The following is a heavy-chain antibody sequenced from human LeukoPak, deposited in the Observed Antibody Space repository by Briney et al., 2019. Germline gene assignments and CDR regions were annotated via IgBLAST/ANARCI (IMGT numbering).Heavy chain of an antibody. CDR2: INHSGRT. J-gene: IGHJ4*02. CDR3: ARGRQWLVRGGGNFDY. D-gene: IGHD6-19*01. V-gene: IGHV4-34*01. Sequence: PSETLSLTCAVYGGSFSGYYWSWIRQPPGKGLEWIGEINHSGRTNYNPSLKRRVNISVDTSKNQFSLKLSSVTAADTAVYYCARGRQWLVRGGGNFDYWGQGTLVTVSS. CDR1: GGSFSGYY.